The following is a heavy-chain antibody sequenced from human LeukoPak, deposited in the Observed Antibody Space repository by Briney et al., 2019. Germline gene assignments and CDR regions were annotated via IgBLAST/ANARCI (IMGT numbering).Heavy chain of an antibody. CDR1: GFNFRGYN. J-gene: IGHJ4*02. CDR3: VTEFWYRFDY. D-gene: IGHD3-3*01. V-gene: IGHV3-7*01. Sequence: PGGSLRLSCITSGFNFRGYNMAWVRQAPGKGLEWLATTTRDGSGKEYVDSVRGRFTISRDNAKNSIYLQMNTLSVEDTAVYFCVTEFWYRFDYWGQGLLVTVSS. CDR2: TTRDGSGK.